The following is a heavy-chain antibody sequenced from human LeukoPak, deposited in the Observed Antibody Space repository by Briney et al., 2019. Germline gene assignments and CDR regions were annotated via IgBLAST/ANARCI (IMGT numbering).Heavy chain of an antibody. CDR1: GFTFSSYS. V-gene: IGHV3-21*01. Sequence: GGSLRLSCAASGFTFSSYSMNWVRQAPGKGLEWVSSISSSSSYIYYADSVKGRFTISRDNAKNSLYLQMNSLRAEDTAVYYCATNNSYGRFAAYYYYYYYMDVWGKGTTVTVSS. CDR3: ATNNSYGRFAAYYYYYYYMDV. D-gene: IGHD5-18*01. J-gene: IGHJ6*03. CDR2: ISSSSSYI.